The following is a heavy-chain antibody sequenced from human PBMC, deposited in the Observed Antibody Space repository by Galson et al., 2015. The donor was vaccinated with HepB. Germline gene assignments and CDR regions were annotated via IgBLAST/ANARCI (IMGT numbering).Heavy chain of an antibody. J-gene: IGHJ6*02. CDR1: GFTFSSYA. CDR2: ISYDGSNK. CDR3: ARDRFVVVPAAILKYYGMDV. V-gene: IGHV3-30-3*01. Sequence: SLRLSCAASGFTFSSYAMHWVRQAPGKGLEWVAVISYDGSNKYYADSVKGRFTISRDNSKNTLYLQMNSLRAEDTAVYYCARDRFVVVPAAILKYYGMDVWGQGTTVTVSS. D-gene: IGHD2-2*01.